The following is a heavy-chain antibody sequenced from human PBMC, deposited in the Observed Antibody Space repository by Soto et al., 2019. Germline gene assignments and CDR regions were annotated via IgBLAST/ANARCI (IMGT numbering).Heavy chain of an antibody. D-gene: IGHD3-10*01. CDR1: GGTFSSYA. Sequence: ASVKVSCKASGGTFSSYAISWVRQAPGQGLEWMGGIIPIFGTANYAQKFQGRVTITADESTSTAYMELSSLRSEDTAVYYCARLDSTMGRGAPPMNDDWGQGTLVTVSS. CDR3: ARLDSTMGRGAPPMNDD. CDR2: IIPIFGTA. J-gene: IGHJ4*02. V-gene: IGHV1-69*13.